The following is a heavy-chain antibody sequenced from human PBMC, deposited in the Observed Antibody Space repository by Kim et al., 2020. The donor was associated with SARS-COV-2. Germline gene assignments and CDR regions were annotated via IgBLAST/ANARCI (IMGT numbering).Heavy chain of an antibody. CDR3: AENTGY. V-gene: IGHV3-30-3*01. D-gene: IGHD3-10*01. J-gene: IGHJ4*02. Sequence: DGSNKYYADSVKGRFTISRDNSKNTLYLQMNSLRAEDTAVYYCAENTGYWGQGTLVTVSS. CDR2: DGSNK.